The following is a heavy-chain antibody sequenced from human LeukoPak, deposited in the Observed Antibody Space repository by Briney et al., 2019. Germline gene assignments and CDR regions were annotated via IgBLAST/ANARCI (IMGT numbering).Heavy chain of an antibody. Sequence: GGSLRLSCVGSGFTFRSHAMSWVRQAPGKGLEWVSLISSGGTTYYADSVKGRFTISRDNSKNTLYLQMNSLRAEDTAVYYCARRGDGGRSFDLWGQGTLVTVSS. J-gene: IGHJ4*02. CDR2: ISSGGTT. D-gene: IGHD4-23*01. V-gene: IGHV3-53*01. CDR3: ARRGDGGRSFDL. CDR1: GFTFRSHA.